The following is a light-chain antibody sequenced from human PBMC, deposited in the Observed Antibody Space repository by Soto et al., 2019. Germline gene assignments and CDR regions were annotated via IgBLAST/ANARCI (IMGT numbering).Light chain of an antibody. Sequence: AIQLTQSPSSLSASVGDRVSITCRASQGIRNDLGWYQHKPGKAPTLLIHGVSSLQSGFPSRFSGSASGTEFTLTISSLKPEDLASYYCLQDHSYPCPFGQGTKVEI. V-gene: IGKV1-6*01. CDR3: LQDHSYPCP. J-gene: IGKJ1*01. CDR2: GVS. CDR1: QGIRND.